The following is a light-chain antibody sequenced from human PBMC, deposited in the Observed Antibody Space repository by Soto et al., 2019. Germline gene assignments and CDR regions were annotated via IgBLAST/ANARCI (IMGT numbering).Light chain of an antibody. Sequence: EIVFTKSPSTLSLSPGERATLTCRASQSVSSYLACYQQKPGQAPRLLIYDASNRATGIPARFSGSGSGTDFTLSISSLEPEDFAVYYCQQRSNWPPITFGQGTRLEIK. J-gene: IGKJ5*01. CDR3: QQRSNWPPIT. CDR2: DAS. CDR1: QSVSSY. V-gene: IGKV3-11*01.